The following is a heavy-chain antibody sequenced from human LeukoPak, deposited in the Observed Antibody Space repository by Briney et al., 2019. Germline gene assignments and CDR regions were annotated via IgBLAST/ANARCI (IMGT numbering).Heavy chain of an antibody. CDR3: ATTYGWSSSWYYFDY. D-gene: IGHD6-13*01. V-gene: IGHV1-24*01. CDR1: GYTLTELS. Sequence: ASVKVSCKVSGYTLTELSMHWVRQAPGKGLEWMGGFDPEDGETIYAQKFQGRVTMTEDTSTDTAYMELGSLRSEDTAVYYCATTYGWSSSWYYFDYWGQGTLVTVSS. J-gene: IGHJ4*02. CDR2: FDPEDGET.